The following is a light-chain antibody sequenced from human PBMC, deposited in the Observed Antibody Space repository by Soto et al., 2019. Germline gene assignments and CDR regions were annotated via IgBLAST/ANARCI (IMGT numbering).Light chain of an antibody. CDR2: GAS. V-gene: IGKV3-15*01. CDR1: QSVGSN. CDR3: HQYKDWYS. J-gene: IGKJ2*01. Sequence: EIVMTQSPATLSVSPGERATLSCRASQSVGSNLAWYQHRPGQAPRLLILGASTRDNGVPARFSGSGSGTELTPTISALQSDESAVYYWHQYKDWYSFGQGTKLQIK.